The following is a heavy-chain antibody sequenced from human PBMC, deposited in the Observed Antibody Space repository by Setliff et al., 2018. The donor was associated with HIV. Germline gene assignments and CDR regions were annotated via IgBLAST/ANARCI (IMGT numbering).Heavy chain of an antibody. J-gene: IGHJ4*02. V-gene: IGHV4-39*02. CDR1: GGSTDSGSYY. Sequence: PSETLSLTCTVSGGSTDSGSYYWAWIRQPPGKGLEWIGSMYYTGSTYYNPSLKSRVTISTDTSKNQFSLKLNSVTAADTAMYYCARDGGSSGRYFVLGYSDYWGPGTLVTVSS. D-gene: IGHD6-19*01. CDR2: MYYTGST. CDR3: ARDGGSSGRYFVLGYSDY.